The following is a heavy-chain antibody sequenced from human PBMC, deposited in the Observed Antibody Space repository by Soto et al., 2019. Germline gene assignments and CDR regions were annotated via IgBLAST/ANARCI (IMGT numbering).Heavy chain of an antibody. CDR3: AKGWGDY. J-gene: IGHJ4*02. Sequence: EVQLLESGGGLVQPGGSLRLSFAASGFTFSSYTMSWVRQGPGKGLEWVSGISSSGGSTVYADSVKGRFTISRDNPKDTRYLQRNNMRSEDTAVYYGAKGWGDYWGQGTRVTVSS. CDR1: GFTFSSYT. CDR2: ISSSGGST. V-gene: IGHV3-23*01. D-gene: IGHD7-27*01.